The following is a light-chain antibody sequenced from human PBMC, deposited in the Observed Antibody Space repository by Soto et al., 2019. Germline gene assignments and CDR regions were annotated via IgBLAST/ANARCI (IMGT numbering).Light chain of an antibody. Sequence: QAVLTQPPSVSGAPGQRVTISCTGSSSNIGAGYDVHWYQQLPGTAPKLLIYGNSNRPSGVPDRFSGSKSGTSASLAITGLQAEDEADYYCQSYDSSLSGTEVFGTGIKVTLL. CDR2: GNS. CDR3: QSYDSSLSGTEV. J-gene: IGLJ1*01. CDR1: SSNIGAGYD. V-gene: IGLV1-40*01.